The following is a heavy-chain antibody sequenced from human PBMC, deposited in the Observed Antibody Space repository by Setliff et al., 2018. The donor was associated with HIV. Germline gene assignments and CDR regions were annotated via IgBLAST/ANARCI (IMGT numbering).Heavy chain of an antibody. J-gene: IGHJ6*03. CDR3: ARDRDIVVVPASPQGYYYYMDV. D-gene: IGHD2-2*01. V-gene: IGHV4-39*02. CDR1: GGSISSSSYY. Sequence: SETLSLTCTVSGGSISSSSYYWGWIRQPPGKGLEWIGSIYYRGSTYYDPSLKSRVTISLDTSKNQFFLKLSSVTAPDTAIYYCARDRDIVVVPASPQGYYYYMDVWGKGTTVTVSS. CDR2: IYYRGST.